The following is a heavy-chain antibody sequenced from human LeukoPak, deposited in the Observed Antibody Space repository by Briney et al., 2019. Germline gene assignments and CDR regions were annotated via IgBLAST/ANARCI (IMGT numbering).Heavy chain of an antibody. V-gene: IGHV3-30-3*01. CDR1: GFTFSSYA. D-gene: IGHD3-9*01. J-gene: IGHJ4*02. Sequence: PGRSLRLSCAASGFTFSSYAMHWVRQAPGKGLEWVAVISYDGSNKYYADSVKGRFTISRDNSKNTLHLQMNSLRAEDTAVYYCARDSGYYDILTQFDYWGQGTLVTVSS. CDR3: ARDSGYYDILTQFDY. CDR2: ISYDGSNK.